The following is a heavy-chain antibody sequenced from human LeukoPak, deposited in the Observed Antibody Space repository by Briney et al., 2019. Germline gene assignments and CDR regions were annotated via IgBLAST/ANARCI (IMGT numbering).Heavy chain of an antibody. CDR2: MNPNSGNT. CDR3: ARAPKRFGELLSIAGFDY. J-gene: IGHJ4*02. D-gene: IGHD3-10*01. V-gene: IGHV1-8*03. CDR1: GYTFTSYD. Sequence: ASVKVSCKASGYTFTSYDINWVPQATGQGLEWMGWMNPNSGNTGYAQKFQGRVTITRNTSISTAYMELSSLRSEDTAVYYCARAPKRFGELLSIAGFDYWGQGTLVTVSS.